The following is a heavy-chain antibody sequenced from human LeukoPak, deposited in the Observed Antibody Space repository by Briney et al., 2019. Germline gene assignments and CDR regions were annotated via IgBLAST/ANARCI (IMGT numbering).Heavy chain of an antibody. CDR2: IKHSGST. J-gene: IGHJ6*03. D-gene: IGHD3-22*01. CDR3: ARGGSGSMNPDYYYYMDV. Sequence: SETLSLTCAVYGGSSSGSNWSRSREPPGKGLGWSGEIKHSGSTTYNPSLKRRATISVDTSKTPFSLQLCSVTAADTAVYYCARGGSGSMNPDYYYYMDVCGKGTTVTVSS. CDR1: GGSSSGSN. V-gene: IGHV4-34*01.